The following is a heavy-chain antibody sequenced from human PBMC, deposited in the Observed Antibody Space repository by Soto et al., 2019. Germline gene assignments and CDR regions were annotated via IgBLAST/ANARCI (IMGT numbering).Heavy chain of an antibody. Sequence: SETLSLTCTVSGDSFSTSNYYWGWIRRPPGKGLEWIGNIFYGGGTGVTYYNPSLKSRVIISVDTSKNQFSLKLRSITAADTAFYFCARRGGGDSLFDSWGQGKLVTVSS. CDR1: GDSFSTSNYY. J-gene: IGHJ4*02. CDR2: IFYGGGTGVT. D-gene: IGHD4-17*01. V-gene: IGHV4-39*01. CDR3: ARRGGGDSLFDS.